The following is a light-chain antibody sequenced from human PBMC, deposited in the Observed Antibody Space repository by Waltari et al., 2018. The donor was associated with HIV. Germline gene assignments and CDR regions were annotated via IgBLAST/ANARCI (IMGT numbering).Light chain of an antibody. CDR3: SSYRSSSTLEV. CDR1: SSDVGGYNY. J-gene: IGLJ1*01. CDR2: EVS. V-gene: IGLV2-14*01. Sequence: QSALTQPASVSGSPGQSITISCTGTSSDVGGYNYVSWYQQHPGKAPKLMIYEVSNLPSGVSNRFSGSKSGNTASLTISGLQAEDEADYYCSSYRSSSTLEVFGTGTKVTVL.